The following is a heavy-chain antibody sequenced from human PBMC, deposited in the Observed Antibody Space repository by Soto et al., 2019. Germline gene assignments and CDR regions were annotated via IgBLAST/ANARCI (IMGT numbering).Heavy chain of an antibody. J-gene: IGHJ6*03. D-gene: IGHD6-19*01. Sequence: QVQLVQSGAEVKKPGASVKVSCKASGYTFTSYGISWVRQAPGQGLEWMGWISAYNGNTNYAQKLQGRVTMTTDTSTSSAYMELRSLRSDDTAVYYCAREGVSSGWYNDYYYYYMDVWGKGTTVTVSS. V-gene: IGHV1-18*01. CDR3: AREGVSSGWYNDYYYYYMDV. CDR1: GYTFTSYG. CDR2: ISAYNGNT.